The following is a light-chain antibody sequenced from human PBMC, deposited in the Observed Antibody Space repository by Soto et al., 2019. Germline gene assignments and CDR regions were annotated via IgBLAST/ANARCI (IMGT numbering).Light chain of an antibody. Sequence: QSVLTQPPSVSGAPGQWVTISCTGSSSNIGAGYDVHWYQQLPGTAPKLLIYGNINRPSGVPDRFSGSKSGTSASLAITGLQAEDEADYYCQSYDSSLSGSVFGGGTKLTVL. J-gene: IGLJ2*01. CDR2: GNI. V-gene: IGLV1-40*01. CDR3: QSYDSSLSGSV. CDR1: SSNIGAGYD.